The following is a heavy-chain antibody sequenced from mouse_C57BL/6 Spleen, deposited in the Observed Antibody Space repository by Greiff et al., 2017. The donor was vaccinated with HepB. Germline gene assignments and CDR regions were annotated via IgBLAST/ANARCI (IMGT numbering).Heavy chain of an antibody. J-gene: IGHJ3*01. V-gene: IGHV1-77*01. Sequence: QVQLQQSGAELVKPGASVKISCKASGYTFTDYYINWVKQRPGQGLEWIGKIGLGSGSTYYNEKFKGKATLTADKSSSTAYMQLSSLTSEDSAVYFCARSGGNSAWFAYWGQGTLVTVSA. D-gene: IGHD2-1*01. CDR3: ARSGGNSAWFAY. CDR1: GYTFTDYY. CDR2: IGLGSGST.